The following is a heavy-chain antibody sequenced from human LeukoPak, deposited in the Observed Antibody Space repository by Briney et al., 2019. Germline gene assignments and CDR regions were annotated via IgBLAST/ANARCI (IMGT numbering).Heavy chain of an antibody. J-gene: IGHJ4*02. Sequence: GGSLRLSCTASGFTFGDYAMSWVRQAPGKGLELVSGISGSGGTTYYADSVKGRFTMSRDNSKNTLYLQLNSLRAEDTAIYYCAKDLTYYYDSTGYYFDYWGQGTLVTVSS. V-gene: IGHV3-23*01. CDR1: GFTFGDYA. D-gene: IGHD3-22*01. CDR2: ISGSGGTT. CDR3: AKDLTYYYDSTGYYFDY.